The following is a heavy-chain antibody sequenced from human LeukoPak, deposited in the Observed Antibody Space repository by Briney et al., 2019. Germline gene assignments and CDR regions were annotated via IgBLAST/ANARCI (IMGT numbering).Heavy chain of an antibody. V-gene: IGHV3-15*01. D-gene: IGHD6-13*01. CDR3: TTDSSSWPFDY. Sequence: GGSLRLSCAASGFTFSNAWMSWVRQAPGKGLEWVGRIKSKTDGGTTDYAAPVKGRFTISGDDSKNTLYLQMNSLKTEDTAVYYCTTDSSSWPFDYWGQGTLVTVSS. CDR1: GFTFSNAW. CDR2: IKSKTDGGTT. J-gene: IGHJ4*02.